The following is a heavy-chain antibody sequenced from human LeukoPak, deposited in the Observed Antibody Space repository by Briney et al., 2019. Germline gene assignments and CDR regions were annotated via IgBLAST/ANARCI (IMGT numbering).Heavy chain of an antibody. CDR2: ISAYIGNT. Sequence: GASVKVSCKDSGYTFTSYGISWVRQDPGQRLEWMGWISAYIGNTNYAQELQGRVTMTTDTSSSTAYMELRSLRSDDTAVYYCARVSGRGYDPLYYYYYMDVWGKGTTVTVSS. CDR1: GYTFTSYG. V-gene: IGHV1-18*01. CDR3: ARVSGRGYDPLYYYYYMDV. D-gene: IGHD5-12*01. J-gene: IGHJ6*03.